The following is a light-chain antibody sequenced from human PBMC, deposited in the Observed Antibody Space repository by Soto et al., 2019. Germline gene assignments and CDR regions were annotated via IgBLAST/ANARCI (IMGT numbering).Light chain of an antibody. CDR1: QSISSY. V-gene: IGKV1-39*01. CDR2: AAS. Sequence: DIQMTQSPSSLSASVGDRVTITCRASQSISSYLNWYQQKPGKAPELLIYAASSLQSGVPSRFSGGGSGTAFTLTISCLQPEDFATYYCQQSYSTPLTFGGGTKVEIQ. J-gene: IGKJ4*01. CDR3: QQSYSTPLT.